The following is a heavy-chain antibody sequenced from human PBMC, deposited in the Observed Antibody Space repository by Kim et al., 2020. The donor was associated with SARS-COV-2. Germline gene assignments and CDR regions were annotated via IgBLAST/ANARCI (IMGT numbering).Heavy chain of an antibody. CDR2: FDPEDGET. CDR3: ATAPAALRRVSFDY. D-gene: IGHD6-25*01. Sequence: ASVKVSCKVSGYTLTELSMHWVRQAPGKGLEWMGGFDPEDGETIYAQKFQGRVTMTEDTSTDTAYMALSSLRSEDTAVYYCATAPAALRRVSFDYWGQGTLVTVSA. J-gene: IGHJ4*02. CDR1: GYTLTELS. V-gene: IGHV1-24*01.